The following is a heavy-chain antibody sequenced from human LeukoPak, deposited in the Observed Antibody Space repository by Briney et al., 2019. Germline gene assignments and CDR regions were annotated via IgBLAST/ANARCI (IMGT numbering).Heavy chain of an antibody. CDR2: IHYSGST. CDR1: GFTFTNYA. Sequence: GSLRLSCAASGFTFTNYAMSWVRQPPGKGLEWIGYIHYSGSTKYNPSLKSRVTISVDTSKNHSSLKLTSVTAADTAVYYCARMYTSSSYFDSWGQGTLVTVSS. D-gene: IGHD6-6*01. J-gene: IGHJ4*02. V-gene: IGHV4-59*08. CDR3: ARMYTSSSYFDS.